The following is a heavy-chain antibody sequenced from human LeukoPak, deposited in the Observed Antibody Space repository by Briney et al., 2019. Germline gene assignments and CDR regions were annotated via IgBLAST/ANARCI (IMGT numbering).Heavy chain of an antibody. J-gene: IGHJ6*03. D-gene: IGHD3-10*01. V-gene: IGHV4-61*08. Sequence: SETLSLTCTVSGGSISSGGYYWSWIRQHPGKGLEWIGYIYYSGSTYYNPSLKSRVTISVDTSKNQFSLKLSSVTAADTAVYYCARSPSQPGENYMDVWGKGTTVTVSS. CDR2: IYYSGST. CDR3: ARSPSQPGENYMDV. CDR1: GGSISSGGYY.